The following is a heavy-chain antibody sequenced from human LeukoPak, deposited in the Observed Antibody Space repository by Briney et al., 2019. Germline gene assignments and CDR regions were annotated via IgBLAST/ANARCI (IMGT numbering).Heavy chain of an antibody. CDR3: ARRTSGAKDV. CDR1: GFTFSSSV. D-gene: IGHD3-16*01. V-gene: IGHV3-23*01. J-gene: IGHJ6*04. Sequence: GGSLRLSCAASGFTFSSSVMSWVRQAPGKGLEWVSAISSSGGNTDNADSLKGRFTISRDNSKDTLYLQMDSLRVEDTAVYYCARRTSGAKDVWGKGTTVTVSP. CDR2: ISSSGGNT.